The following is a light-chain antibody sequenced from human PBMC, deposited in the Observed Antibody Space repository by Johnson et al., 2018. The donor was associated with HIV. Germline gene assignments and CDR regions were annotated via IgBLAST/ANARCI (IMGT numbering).Light chain of an antibody. CDR2: DNN. V-gene: IGLV1-51*01. J-gene: IGLJ1*01. CDR1: SCDIGNNY. Sequence: QSVLTQPPSVSAAPGQKVTISCSGNSCDIGNNYVSCHQQLPGTAPKLLIYDNNKRPSGIPDRFSGSKSGTSATLGITGLQPGDEADYYGGTWDILSALWSFGTGTKVTV. CDR3: GTWDILSALWS.